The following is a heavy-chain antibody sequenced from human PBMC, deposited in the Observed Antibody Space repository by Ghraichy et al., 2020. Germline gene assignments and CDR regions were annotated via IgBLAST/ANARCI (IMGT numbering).Heavy chain of an antibody. D-gene: IGHD5-24*01. V-gene: IGHV3-7*03. CDR3: ARDRAYKSFDY. CDR2: IKQDGSEK. J-gene: IGHJ4*02. CDR1: GFNFTASW. Sequence: LSLTCAASGFNFTASWMNWVRQAPGKGLEWVAGIKQDGSEKYHVDSVKGRFTISRDNAKNSLYLQMNSLRVEDTVVYYCARDRAYKSFDYWGQGILVTVSS.